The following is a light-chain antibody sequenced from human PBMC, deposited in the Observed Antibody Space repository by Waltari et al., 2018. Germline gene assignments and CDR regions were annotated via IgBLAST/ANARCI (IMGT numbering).Light chain of an antibody. CDR2: QDT. CDR1: NLNYKY. Sequence: SYALTQAPSLSVSPGQTASISCSGDNLNYKYVYWYQQKAGQSPVLVIYQDTKRPSGFPERFSGSNSGNTATLTISGTQVMEEADYYCQVWDSSSVTFGAGTKVTVL. CDR3: QVWDSSSVT. V-gene: IGLV3-1*01. J-gene: IGLJ2*01.